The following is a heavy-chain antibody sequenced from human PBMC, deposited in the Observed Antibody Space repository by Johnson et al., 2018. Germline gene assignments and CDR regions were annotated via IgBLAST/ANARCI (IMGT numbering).Heavy chain of an antibody. CDR2: IRWNSDNI. CDR1: GFTFDDYA. J-gene: IGHJ6*03. CDR3: GKDLTYGSGTGMDV. V-gene: IGHV3-9*01. D-gene: IGHD3-10*01. Sequence: VQLVESGGGLVQPGRSLRLSCAASGFTFDDYAMHWVRPAPGKGLVWVSGIRWNSDNIGYGDSVKGRFTISRDNAKNSLYLQMNNRRAEDTALYYWGKDLTYGSGTGMDVGGKGTTVTVSS.